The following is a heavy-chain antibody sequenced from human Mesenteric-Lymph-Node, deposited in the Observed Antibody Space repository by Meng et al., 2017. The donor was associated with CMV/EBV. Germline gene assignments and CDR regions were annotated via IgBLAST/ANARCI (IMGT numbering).Heavy chain of an antibody. J-gene: IGHJ5*02. D-gene: IGHD1/OR15-1a*01. Sequence: TLALTCAVYIGYFSDSYWNWIRQPPGKGLEWIGEINHSGRTNYNPSLKSRVTISVDTSKNQFSLKLTSVTAADTAVYYCARGRTVNTWGRGTLVTVSS. V-gene: IGHV4-34*01. CDR1: IGYFSDSY. CDR2: INHSGRT. CDR3: ARGRTVNT.